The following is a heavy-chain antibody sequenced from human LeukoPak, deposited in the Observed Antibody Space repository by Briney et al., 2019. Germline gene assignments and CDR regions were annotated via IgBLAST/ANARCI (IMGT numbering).Heavy chain of an antibody. J-gene: IGHJ4*02. Sequence: PSETLSLTCTVSGGSISGYYWSWIRQPPGRGLEWIGFVYYSGSTKYNPSLKSRVTISVDMSKNQFSLKLSSVTAADTAVYYCVRSSTYHLFDDWGQGTLVTVSS. CDR2: VYYSGST. CDR1: GGSISGYY. D-gene: IGHD2-15*01. CDR3: VRSSTYHLFDD. V-gene: IGHV4-59*08.